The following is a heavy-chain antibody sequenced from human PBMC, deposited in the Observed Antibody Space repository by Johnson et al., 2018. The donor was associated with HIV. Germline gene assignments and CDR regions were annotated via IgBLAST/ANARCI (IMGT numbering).Heavy chain of an antibody. CDR3: ARGVRNSYGYLLGTFDI. Sequence: QVLLVESGGGVVQPGRSLRLSCAASGFTFRSYAMHWVRQAPGKGLEWVAVISYDGKSTYYADSVKGRFTISRDNSKNTLYLQMNSLRAEDTAVYYCARGVRNSYGYLLGTFDIWGQGTMVTVSS. D-gene: IGHD5-18*01. CDR2: ISYDGKST. CDR1: GFTFRSYA. J-gene: IGHJ3*02. V-gene: IGHV3-30*04.